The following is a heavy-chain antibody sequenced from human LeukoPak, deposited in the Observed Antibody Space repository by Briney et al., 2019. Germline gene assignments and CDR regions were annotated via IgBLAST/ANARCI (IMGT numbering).Heavy chain of an antibody. CDR2: ISANSGKT. Sequence: ASVKVSCKASGYTFATYGFCWVRQAPGHGLEWMGWISANSGKTDYAQKFQGRVTMTTDTSTTTAYMELRSLRPDDTALYFCAKVAGDRMDHWGQGTLLTISS. CDR3: AKVAGDRMDH. V-gene: IGHV1-18*01. D-gene: IGHD6-13*01. CDR1: GYTFATYG. J-gene: IGHJ4*02.